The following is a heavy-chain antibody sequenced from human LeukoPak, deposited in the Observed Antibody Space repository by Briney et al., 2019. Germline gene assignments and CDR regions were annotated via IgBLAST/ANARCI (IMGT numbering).Heavy chain of an antibody. V-gene: IGHV3-74*01. CDR1: GFTFSSYW. Sequence: GGSLRLSCAASGFTFSSYWMHWVRQAPGKGLVWVSRINSDGSSTSYADSVKGRFTISRDNAKNTLYLQMNSLRAEDTAVYYCARVGDTGPWSYMDVWGKGTTVTISS. D-gene: IGHD1-14*01. J-gene: IGHJ6*03. CDR2: INSDGSST. CDR3: ARVGDTGPWSYMDV.